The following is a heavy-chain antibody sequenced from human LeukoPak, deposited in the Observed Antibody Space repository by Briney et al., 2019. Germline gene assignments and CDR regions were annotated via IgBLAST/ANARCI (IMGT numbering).Heavy chain of an antibody. V-gene: IGHV4-4*07. Sequence: PSETLSLTCTVSGGSISSYYWSWIRQPAGKGLEWIGRIYTSGSTNYNPSLKSRVTMSVDTSKNQFSLKLSSVTAADTAVYYCARDRDDYGGPRSGFDPWGQGTLVTVSS. CDR3: ARDRDDYGGPRSGFDP. CDR2: IYTSGST. CDR1: GGSISSYY. D-gene: IGHD4-23*01. J-gene: IGHJ5*02.